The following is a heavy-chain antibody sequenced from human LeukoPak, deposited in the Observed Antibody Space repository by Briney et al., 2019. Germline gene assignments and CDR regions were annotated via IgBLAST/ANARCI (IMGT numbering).Heavy chain of an antibody. CDR2: IYSGGSR. J-gene: IGHJ4*02. V-gene: IGHV3-53*01. Sequence: GGFLRLSCAASGLTVSSNYMSWVRQAPGKGLEWVSVIYSGGSRYYADSVKGRFTISRDNSKNTLYLQMNSLRAEDTAVYYCARSWAVVSPLDYWGQGTLVTVSS. D-gene: IGHD4-23*01. CDR1: GLTVSSNY. CDR3: ARSWAVVSPLDY.